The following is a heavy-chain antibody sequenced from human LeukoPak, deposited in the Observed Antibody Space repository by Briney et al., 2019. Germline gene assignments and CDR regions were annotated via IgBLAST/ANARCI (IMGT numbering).Heavy chain of an antibody. CDR1: GGSISSYY. CDR3: ARQGTGTHRGLNWFDP. D-gene: IGHD1-1*01. CDR2: IYYSGST. V-gene: IGHV4-59*08. J-gene: IGHJ5*02. Sequence: PSETLSLTCTVSGGSISSYYWSWIPQPPGKALEWIGYIYYSGSTNYNPSLKSRVTISVDTSKNQFSLKLSSVTAADTAVYYCARQGTGTHRGLNWFDPWGQGTLVTVSS.